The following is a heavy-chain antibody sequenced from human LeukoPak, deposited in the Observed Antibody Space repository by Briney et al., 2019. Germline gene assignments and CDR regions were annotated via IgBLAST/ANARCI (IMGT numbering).Heavy chain of an antibody. J-gene: IGHJ4*02. CDR2: IIPIFGIA. V-gene: IGHV1-69*04. D-gene: IGHD2-2*02. CDR1: GGTFSSYA. CDR3: AREGGVPAAIYYFDY. Sequence: ASVKVSCKASGGTFSSYAISWVRQTPGQGLEWMGRIIPIFGIANYAQKFQGRVTITADKSTSTAYMELSSLRSEDTAVYYCAREGGVPAAIYYFDYWGQGTLVTVSS.